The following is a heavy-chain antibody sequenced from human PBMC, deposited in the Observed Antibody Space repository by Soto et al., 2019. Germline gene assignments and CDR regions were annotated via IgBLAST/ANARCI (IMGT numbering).Heavy chain of an antibody. J-gene: IGHJ4*02. CDR2: IRSKANNYAT. CDR3: THRGSHFGDYEGYY. V-gene: IGHV3-73*02. D-gene: IGHD4-17*01. CDR1: GFTFSGSA. Sequence: EVQLVESGGGLVQPGGSLKLSCAASGFTFSGSAMHWVRQASGKGLEWVGRIRSKANNYATAYAASVKGRFTISRDDSKNTTYLQMNSLKTEDTAVYYCTHRGSHFGDYEGYYWGQGTLVTVSS.